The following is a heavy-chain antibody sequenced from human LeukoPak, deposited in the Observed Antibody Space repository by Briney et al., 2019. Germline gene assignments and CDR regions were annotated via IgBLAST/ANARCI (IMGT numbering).Heavy chain of an antibody. CDR3: ARVLRRFLEWTFDY. J-gene: IGHJ4*02. Sequence: ASVKVSCKASGYTFTGYYMHWVRQAPGQGIEWMGRINPNSGGTNYAQKFQGRVTMTRDTSISTAYMELSRLRSDDTAVYYCARVLRRFLEWTFDYCGQGTLVTVSS. D-gene: IGHD3-3*01. V-gene: IGHV1-2*06. CDR2: INPNSGGT. CDR1: GYTFTGYY.